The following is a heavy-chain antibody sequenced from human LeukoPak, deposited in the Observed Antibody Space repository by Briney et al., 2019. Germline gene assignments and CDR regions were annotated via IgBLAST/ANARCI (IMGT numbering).Heavy chain of an antibody. D-gene: IGHD2-2*01. Sequence: GGSLRLSCAASGFTFSSYAMSWVRQAPRKGLEWVSGLSGSGGSTYYADSVKGRFTISRDNSKNTLYLQMNSLRADDTAVYYCAKVVPAAPYYGMDVWGQGTTVTVSS. CDR1: GFTFSSYA. V-gene: IGHV3-23*01. CDR3: AKVVPAAPYYGMDV. J-gene: IGHJ6*02. CDR2: LSGSGGST.